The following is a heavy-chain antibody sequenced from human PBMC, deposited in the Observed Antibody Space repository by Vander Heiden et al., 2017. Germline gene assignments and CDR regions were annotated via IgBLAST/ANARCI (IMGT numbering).Heavy chain of an antibody. V-gene: IGHV4-31*03. CDR1: GGSISSGGYY. Sequence: QVQLQESGPGLVKPSETLSLTCTISGGSISSGGYYWSWLRQLPGKGLEWIGYIFYIGSTYYNASLQSRVTISIDTSKNHISLELTSVTAADTAVYYCAFSRWHTAWFDPWGQGTLVTVSS. CDR3: AFSRWHTAWFDP. D-gene: IGHD6-13*01. CDR2: IFYIGST. J-gene: IGHJ5*02.